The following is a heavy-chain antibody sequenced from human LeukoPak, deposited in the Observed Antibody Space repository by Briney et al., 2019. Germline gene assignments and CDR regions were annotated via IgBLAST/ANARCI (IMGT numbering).Heavy chain of an antibody. Sequence: GGSLRLSCAASGFTVDRNYMTWVRQAPGKGLEWVSVIYSDGATYYTDSVKGRFTISRDNSKNTFYLQMNSLRTEDTAVYYCLSRVVGSSIDYWGQGSLVTVSS. CDR3: LSRVVGSSIDY. J-gene: IGHJ4*02. CDR1: GFTVDRNY. V-gene: IGHV3-66*01. D-gene: IGHD2-15*01. CDR2: IYSDGAT.